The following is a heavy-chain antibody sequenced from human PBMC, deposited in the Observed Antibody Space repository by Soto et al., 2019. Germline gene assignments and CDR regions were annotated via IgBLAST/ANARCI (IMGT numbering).Heavy chain of an antibody. CDR2: LNPSSDTT. D-gene: IGHD4-17*01. CDR1: GYSFTRYY. J-gene: IGHJ6*02. V-gene: IGHV1-46*01. Sequence: ASVKVSCKASGYSFTRYYMHWVRQAPGQGLEWMGILNPSSDTTSYAEKFEGRVTMTRDTSTSTVYMDLSSLRSEDTAVYYCARDPYDSGVFYGMDVWGQGTTVTVYS. CDR3: ARDPYDSGVFYGMDV.